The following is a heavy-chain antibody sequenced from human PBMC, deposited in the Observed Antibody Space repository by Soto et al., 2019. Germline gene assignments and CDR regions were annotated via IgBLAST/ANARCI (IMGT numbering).Heavy chain of an antibody. J-gene: IGHJ4*02. D-gene: IGHD3-22*01. V-gene: IGHV2-26*01. Sequence: QVTLKESGPVLVKPTETLPLTCTVSGFSLSNARMGVSWIRQPPGKALEWLAHIFSNDEKSYSTSLKSSGTLFTDTSKNQVVLTLTNMDPVDTATDFCARIKGDSSGYLLHLSDYFDYWGQGTLVTVSS. CDR3: ARIKGDSSGYLLHLSDYFDY. CDR1: GFSLSNARMG. CDR2: IFSNDEK.